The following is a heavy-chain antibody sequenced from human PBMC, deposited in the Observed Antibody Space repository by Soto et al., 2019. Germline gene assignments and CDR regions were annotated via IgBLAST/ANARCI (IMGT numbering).Heavy chain of an antibody. Sequence: SETLSLTCTVSGGSISRYYWSWIRQPPGKGLEWIGYIYYSGSTNYNPSLKSRVTISVDTSKNQFSLKLSSVTAADTAVYYCARLYCTNGVCDIGSSWFFDYWGQGTLVTVSS. D-gene: IGHD2-8*01. CDR2: IYYSGST. V-gene: IGHV4-59*08. CDR3: ARLYCTNGVCDIGSSWFFDY. J-gene: IGHJ4*02. CDR1: GGSISRYY.